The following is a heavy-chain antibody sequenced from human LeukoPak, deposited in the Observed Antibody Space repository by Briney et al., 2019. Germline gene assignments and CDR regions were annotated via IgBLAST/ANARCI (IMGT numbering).Heavy chain of an antibody. CDR1: GFSFNNAW. D-gene: IGHD1-14*01. J-gene: IGHJ4*02. Sequence: GGSLRLSCAASGFSFNNAWMSWVRQAPGKGLEWVSYISSGGTTKHYADSVKGRFTISRDNVRDSLHLQMDSLRAEDTAVYYCARGGRTSHYFDFWGQGTPVTVSS. V-gene: IGHV3-11*04. CDR2: ISSGGTTK. CDR3: ARGGRTSHYFDF.